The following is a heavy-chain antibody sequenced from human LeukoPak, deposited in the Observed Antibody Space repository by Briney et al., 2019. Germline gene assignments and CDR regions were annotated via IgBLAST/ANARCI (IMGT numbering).Heavy chain of an antibody. V-gene: IGHV3-21*01. Sequence: GGSLRLSCAASGFTFSSYSMSWVRQAPGKGLEWVSSISSSSSYIYYADSVKGRFTISRDNAKNSLYLQMNSLRAEDTAVYYCARDLGPYYDFWSGYFDPAYYFDYWGQGTLVTVSS. CDR1: GFTFSSYS. CDR2: ISSSSSYI. J-gene: IGHJ4*02. CDR3: ARDLGPYYDFWSGYFDPAYYFDY. D-gene: IGHD3-3*01.